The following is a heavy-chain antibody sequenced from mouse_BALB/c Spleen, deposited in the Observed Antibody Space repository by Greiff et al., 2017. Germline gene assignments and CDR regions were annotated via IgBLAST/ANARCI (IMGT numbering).Heavy chain of an antibody. V-gene: IGHV1-82*01. CDR1: GYAFSSSW. D-gene: IGHD4-1*01. CDR3: ARSGTGTAWFAY. J-gene: IGHJ3*01. CDR2: IYPGDGDT. Sequence: VQLQQSGPELVKPGASVKISCKASGYAFSSSWMNWVKQRPGQGLEWIGRIYPGDGDTNYNGKFKGKATLTADKSSSTAYMQLSSLTSVDSAVYFCARSGTGTAWFAYWGQGTLVTVSA.